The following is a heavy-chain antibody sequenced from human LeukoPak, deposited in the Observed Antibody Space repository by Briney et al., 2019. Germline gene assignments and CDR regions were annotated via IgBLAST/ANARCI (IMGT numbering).Heavy chain of an antibody. CDR3: ARSAGLRCFDY. Sequence: GGSLRPSCVASGFTFSSYAMSWVRQAPGKGLEWVSGISSSGGSTYCADSVKGRFTISRDNSKDTLYLQMDSLRAEDTAVYYCARSAGLRCFDYWGLGTLVTVSS. D-gene: IGHD4-17*01. V-gene: IGHV3-23*01. CDR1: GFTFSSYA. CDR2: ISSSGGST. J-gene: IGHJ4*02.